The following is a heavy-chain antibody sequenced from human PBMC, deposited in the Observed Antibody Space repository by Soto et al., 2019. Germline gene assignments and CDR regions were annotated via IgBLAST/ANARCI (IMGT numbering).Heavy chain of an antibody. D-gene: IGHD3-22*01. CDR2: IIPIFGTA. Sequence: QVQLVQSGAEVKKPGSSVKVSRKASGGTFSSYAISWVRQAPGQGLEWMGGIIPIFGTANYAQKFQGRVTITADKSTSTAYMELSSLRSEDTAVYYCAREGNYYDSSGYPTYDAFDIWGQGTMVTVSS. J-gene: IGHJ3*02. CDR3: AREGNYYDSSGYPTYDAFDI. V-gene: IGHV1-69*06. CDR1: GGTFSSYA.